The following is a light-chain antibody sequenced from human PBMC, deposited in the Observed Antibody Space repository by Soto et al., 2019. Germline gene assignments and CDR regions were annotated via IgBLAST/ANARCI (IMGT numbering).Light chain of an antibody. CDR3: QQYGSSPNT. V-gene: IGKV3-20*01. J-gene: IGKJ2*01. CDR2: GAS. Sequence: EVVLTQSPGTLSLSPGERATLSCRASQSVRSSYLAWYQQKPGQAPRPLIYGASSRATGIPDRFSGSGSGTYITLTISRLEPEDFAVYYCQQYGSSPNTFGQGTKLEIK. CDR1: QSVRSSY.